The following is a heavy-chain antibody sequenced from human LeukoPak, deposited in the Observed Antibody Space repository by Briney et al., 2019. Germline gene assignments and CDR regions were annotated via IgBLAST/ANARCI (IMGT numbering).Heavy chain of an antibody. CDR1: GGSISRGDYY. D-gene: IGHD3-9*01. CDR2: IHYSGTA. J-gene: IGHJ4*02. Sequence: PSETLSLTCTVSGGSISRGDYYWTWIRQLPGKGLECIGYIHYSGTAYYNPSLSSRPTISLDTSNNQFSLKLSSVTAADTAVYYCARGILTGYDYWGQGTLVTVSS. CDR3: ARGILTGYDY. V-gene: IGHV4-31*03.